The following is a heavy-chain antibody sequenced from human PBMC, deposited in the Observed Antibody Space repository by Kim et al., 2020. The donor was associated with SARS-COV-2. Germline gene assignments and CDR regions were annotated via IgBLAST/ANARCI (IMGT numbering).Heavy chain of an antibody. D-gene: IGHD5-18*01. Sequence: SETLSLTCAVSGGSISSSSYYWGWIRQPPGKGLEWIGNIYYSGSTYYNPSLKSRVTMSVDTSKNQFSLKLSSVTAADTAVYYCARGTDTAMVTGGYNWL. CDR1: GGSISSSSYY. CDR3: ARGTDTAMVTGGYNWL. CDR2: IYYSGST. J-gene: IGHJ5*01. V-gene: IGHV4-39*07.